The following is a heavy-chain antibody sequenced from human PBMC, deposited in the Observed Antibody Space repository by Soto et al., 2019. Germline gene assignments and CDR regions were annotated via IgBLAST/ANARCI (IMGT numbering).Heavy chain of an antibody. V-gene: IGHV1-2*02. Sequence: EASVKVSCKASGYTFTGYYMHRVRQAPGQGLEWMGWINPNSGGTNYAQKFQGRVTMTRDTSISTAYMELSRLRSDDTAVYYCARRDYYDSSGYRHIYFQHWGQGTLVTVSS. CDR1: GYTFTGYY. CDR2: INPNSGGT. J-gene: IGHJ1*01. D-gene: IGHD3-22*01. CDR3: ARRDYYDSSGYRHIYFQH.